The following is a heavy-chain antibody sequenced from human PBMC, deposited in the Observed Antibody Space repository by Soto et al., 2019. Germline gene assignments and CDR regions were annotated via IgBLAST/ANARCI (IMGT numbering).Heavy chain of an antibody. Sequence: EVRLVESGGGLVQSGASLRLSCAASGFSFSAYSMNWVRQTPGKGLEWIAHIAGGGVPTYYADSVKGRFTISRYRGKSSVCLKMTGLKGEDSGVDYCARACAYGFDSWGQGALVTVSS. CDR3: ARACAYGFDS. V-gene: IGHV3-48*01. J-gene: IGHJ5*01. CDR1: GFSFSAYS. CDR2: IAGGGVPT. D-gene: IGHD3-10*01.